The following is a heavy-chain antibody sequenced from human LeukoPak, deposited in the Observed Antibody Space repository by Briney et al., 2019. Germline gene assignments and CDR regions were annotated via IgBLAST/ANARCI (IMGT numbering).Heavy chain of an antibody. Sequence: PSETLSLTCAVYGGSFSGYYWSWIRQPPGKGLEWIGEINHSGSTNYNPSLKSRVTISVDTSKNQFSLKLSSVTAADTAVYYCARERDSYNWFDPWGQGTLVTVSS. V-gene: IGHV4-34*01. CDR2: INHSGST. J-gene: IGHJ5*02. D-gene: IGHD2-21*01. CDR3: ARERDSYNWFDP. CDR1: GGSFSGYY.